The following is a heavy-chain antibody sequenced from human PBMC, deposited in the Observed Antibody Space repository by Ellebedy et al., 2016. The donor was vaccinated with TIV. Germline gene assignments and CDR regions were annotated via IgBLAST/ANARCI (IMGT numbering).Heavy chain of an antibody. CDR1: GFTFSRYA. CDR3: AKDRTPGDGYWVFDY. V-gene: IGHV3-23*01. Sequence: GESLKISCAASGFTFSRYAMTWVRQAPGKGLEWVSGIVGNGAHVYADSVKGRFTISRDNSKSTLDLQMNSLRAEDTAVYFCAKDRTPGDGYWVFDYWGQGTLVTFSS. CDR2: IVGNGAH. D-gene: IGHD5-18*01. J-gene: IGHJ4*02.